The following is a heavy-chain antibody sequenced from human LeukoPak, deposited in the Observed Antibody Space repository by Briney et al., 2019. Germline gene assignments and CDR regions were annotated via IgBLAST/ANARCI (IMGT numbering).Heavy chain of an antibody. CDR1: GGSISSYY. CDR3: ARRAGSYLDFEY. CDR2: IYFSGST. D-gene: IGHD1-26*01. V-gene: IGHV4-59*08. J-gene: IGHJ4*02. Sequence: PSATLSLTCTVSGGSISSYYWSWIRQPPGKGLEWIGNIYFSGSTKYNPSLKSRVTMLVDTSKNQYSLKLSSVTAADTAVYYCARRAGSYLDFEYWGQGTLVTVSS.